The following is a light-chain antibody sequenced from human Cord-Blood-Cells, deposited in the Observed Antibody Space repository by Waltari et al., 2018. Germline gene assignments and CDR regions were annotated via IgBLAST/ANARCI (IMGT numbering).Light chain of an antibody. V-gene: IGKV1-33*01. CDR1: QDISNY. J-gene: IGKJ4*01. CDR2: DAS. Sequence: DIQMTQSSSPLSASVGYRVTITCQASQDISNYLNWYQQKPGKAPKLLIYDASNLETGVPSRFSGSGSGTDFTFTISSLQPEDIVTYYCQQYDNLPPLTFGGGTKVEIK. CDR3: QQYDNLPPLT.